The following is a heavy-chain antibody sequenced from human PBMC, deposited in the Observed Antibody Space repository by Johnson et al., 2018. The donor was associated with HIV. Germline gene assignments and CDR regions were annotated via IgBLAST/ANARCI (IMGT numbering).Heavy chain of an antibody. V-gene: IGHV3-66*01. D-gene: IGHD4-17*01. CDR1: GFTVSSNY. CDR2: IYSGGTT. Sequence: EQLVVSGGGLVQPGGSLRLSCAASGFTVSSNYMSWVRQAPGKGLELVSVIYSGGTTYYADSVKGRFTISRDNSKNTLYLQMNRLRAEDTAVYYCARMTTTVSHHDGFDIWGQGTMVTVSS. J-gene: IGHJ3*02. CDR3: ARMTTTVSHHDGFDI.